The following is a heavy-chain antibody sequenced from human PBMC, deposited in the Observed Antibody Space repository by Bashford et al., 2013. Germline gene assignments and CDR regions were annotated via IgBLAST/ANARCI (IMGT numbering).Heavy chain of an antibody. CDR1: GYTFTSYD. D-gene: IGHD3-16*01. CDR2: MNPNSGNT. V-gene: IGHV1-8*01. CDR3: GRGVSLNAFDI. J-gene: IGHJ3*02. Sequence: ASVKVSCKASGYTFTSYDINWVRQATGQGLEWMGWMNPNSGNTGYAQKFQGRVTMTTDTSTSTAYMELRSLRSDDTAVYYCGRGVSLNAFDIWGQGTMVTVSS.